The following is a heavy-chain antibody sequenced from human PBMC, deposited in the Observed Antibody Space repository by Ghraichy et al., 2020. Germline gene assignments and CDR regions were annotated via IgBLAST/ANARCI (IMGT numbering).Heavy chain of an antibody. CDR1: GFSFSDYS. CDR2: ITGSSITI. Sequence: GESLNISCEGSGFSFSDYSMIWVRLTPRKALEWVSYITGSSITIFYTDSVKGRFTISRDNAKNSLYLQMNSLRDEDTAVYYCARDRQATVTPFDYWGQGTLVTVSS. D-gene: IGHD4-17*01. CDR3: ARDRQATVTPFDY. J-gene: IGHJ4*02. V-gene: IGHV3-48*02.